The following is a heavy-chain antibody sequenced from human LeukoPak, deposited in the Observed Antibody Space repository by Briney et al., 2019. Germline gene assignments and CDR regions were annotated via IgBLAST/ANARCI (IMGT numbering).Heavy chain of an antibody. CDR3: AKVGIAATTPGSVDY. J-gene: IGHJ4*02. CDR1: GFTFSSYA. D-gene: IGHD1-20*01. Sequence: PGGSLRLSCAASGFTFSSYAMNWVRQAPGKGLEWVSAISGSDDNTYYADSVKGRFTISRDNSKNTLSLQMNSLRAEDTAVYYCAKVGIAATTPGSVDYWGQGTLVTVSS. CDR2: ISGSDDNT. V-gene: IGHV3-23*01.